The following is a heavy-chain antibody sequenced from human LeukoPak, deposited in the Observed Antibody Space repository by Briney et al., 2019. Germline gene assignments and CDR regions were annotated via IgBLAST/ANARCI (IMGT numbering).Heavy chain of an antibody. J-gene: IGHJ6*02. D-gene: IGHD2-15*01. Sequence: SVKVSCKDSGGTFSSYAISWVRQAPGQGLEWMGRIIPILGIANYAQKFQGRVTITADKSTSTAYMELSSLRSEDTAVYYCARDRYCSGGSCYSYYYGMDVWGQGTTVTVSS. CDR3: ARDRYCSGGSCYSYYYGMDV. CDR1: GGTFSSYA. CDR2: IIPILGIA. V-gene: IGHV1-69*04.